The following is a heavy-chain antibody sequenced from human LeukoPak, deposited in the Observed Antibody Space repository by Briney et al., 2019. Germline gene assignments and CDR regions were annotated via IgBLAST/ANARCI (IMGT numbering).Heavy chain of an antibody. CDR3: ARMGSDY. D-gene: IGHD3-16*01. Sequence: RPSETPSLTCVVSGDAISSGNYWGWIRQPPEKGLEWIGNIHHSGYTNYNPSLKSRVTISVDTPKNQFSLKMKSVTAADTAVYYCARMGSDYWGQGTLVTVSS. J-gene: IGHJ4*02. V-gene: IGHV4-38-2*01. CDR2: IHHSGYT. CDR1: GDAISSGNY.